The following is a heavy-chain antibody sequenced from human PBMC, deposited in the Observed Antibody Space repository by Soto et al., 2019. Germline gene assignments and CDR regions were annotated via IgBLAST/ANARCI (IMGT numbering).Heavy chain of an antibody. CDR2: VTTKTDGETT. CDR3: TTLRPS. J-gene: IGHJ5*02. Sequence: PGGSLRLSCAASGFTFSDAWMNWVRQAPGKGLEWVGHVTTKTDGETTEYAAFVKGRFSILRDDSTNTLFLQMPSLETDDTAMYYRTTLRPSWGQGTLVTVSS. V-gene: IGHV3-15*07. CDR1: GFTFSDAW.